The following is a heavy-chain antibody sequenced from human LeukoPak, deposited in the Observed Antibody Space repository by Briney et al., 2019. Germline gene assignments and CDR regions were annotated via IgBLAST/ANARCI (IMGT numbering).Heavy chain of an antibody. CDR2: ISSSSSYI. J-gene: IGHJ4*02. V-gene: IGHV3-21*01. D-gene: IGHD6-19*01. CDR3: ARGPFEYSSGWLDY. Sequence: GGSLRLSCAASGFTFSSYSMNWVHQAPGKGLEWVSSISSSSSYIYYADSVKGRFTISRDNAKNSLYLQMNSLRAEDTAVYYCARGPFEYSSGWLDYWGQGTLVTVSS. CDR1: GFTFSSYS.